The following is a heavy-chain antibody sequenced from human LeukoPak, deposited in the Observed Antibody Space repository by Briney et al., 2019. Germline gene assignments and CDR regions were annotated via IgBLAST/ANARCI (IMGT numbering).Heavy chain of an antibody. CDR2: IYYSGST. CDR1: GGSISSYY. V-gene: IGHV4-59*01. D-gene: IGHD3-10*01. CDR3: ARGNGRITMVRGVTPNWFDP. Sequence: PSETLSLTCTVSGGSISSYYWSWIRQPPGKGLEWIGYIYYSGSTNYNPSLKSRVTISVDTSKNQFSLKLSSVTAADTAVYYCARGNGRITMVRGVTPNWFDPWGQGTLVTVSS. J-gene: IGHJ5*02.